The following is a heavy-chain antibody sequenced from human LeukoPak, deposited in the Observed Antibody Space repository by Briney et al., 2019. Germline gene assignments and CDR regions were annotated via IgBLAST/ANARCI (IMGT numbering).Heavy chain of an antibody. CDR1: GGSISSSSYY. V-gene: IGHV4-39*07. J-gene: IGHJ5*02. Sequence: ASETLSLTCTVSGGSISSSSYYWGWIRQPPGKGLEWIGSIYYSGSTYYNPSLKSRVTISVDTSKNQFSLKLSSVTAADTAVYYCARDTHYYGSGSYHNNWFDPWGQGTLVTVSS. CDR2: IYYSGST. CDR3: ARDTHYYGSGSYHNNWFDP. D-gene: IGHD3-10*01.